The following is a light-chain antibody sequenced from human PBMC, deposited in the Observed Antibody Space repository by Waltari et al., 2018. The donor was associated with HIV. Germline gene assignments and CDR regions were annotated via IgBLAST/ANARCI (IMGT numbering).Light chain of an antibody. CDR1: YSDVGNYNL. Sequence: QSALTQPASVSGSPGQSITLPCTGTYSDVGNYNLVSWYQQYPGKPPKLMIYEVIKRRTGISVSFSGSKSGNTAPLTKSWLQAGEDADYYCCSYAGSKSFFGAGTKVTVL. J-gene: IGLJ1*01. CDR2: EVI. V-gene: IGLV2-23*02. CDR3: CSYAGSKSF.